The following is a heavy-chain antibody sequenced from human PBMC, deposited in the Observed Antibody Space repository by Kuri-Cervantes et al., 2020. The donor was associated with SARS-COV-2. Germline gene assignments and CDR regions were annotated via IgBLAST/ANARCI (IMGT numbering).Heavy chain of an antibody. J-gene: IGHJ6*02. D-gene: IGHD3-3*01. V-gene: IGHV3-33*08. CDR2: IWFDGSNK. CDR3: VREFKFWSGFHDGMDV. Sequence: GGSLRLSCAASGFTFSTYAMHWVRQAPGKGLEWVSVIWFDGSNKYSADSVKGRFTISRDNAKNMLYLQMNSLRAEDTAVYYCVREFKFWSGFHDGMDVWGQGITV. CDR1: GFTFSTYA.